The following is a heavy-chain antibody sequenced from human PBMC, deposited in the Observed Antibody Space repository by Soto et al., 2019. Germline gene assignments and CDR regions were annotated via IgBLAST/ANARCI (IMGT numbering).Heavy chain of an antibody. J-gene: IGHJ4*02. Sequence: SETLSLTCTVSGGSISSYYWSWIRQPPGKGLEWIGYIYYSGSTNYNPSLKSRITISVDTSKNQFSLKLSSVTAADTAVYYCARETGVEWVNFDYWGQGTLVTVSS. D-gene: IGHD3-3*01. V-gene: IGHV4-59*01. CDR1: GGSISSYY. CDR3: ARETGVEWVNFDY. CDR2: IYYSGST.